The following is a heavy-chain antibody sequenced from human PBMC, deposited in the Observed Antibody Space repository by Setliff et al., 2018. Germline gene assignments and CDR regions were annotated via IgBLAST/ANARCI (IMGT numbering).Heavy chain of an antibody. J-gene: IGHJ4*02. V-gene: IGHV1-69*13. CDR2: IIPFFGNT. CDR3: ATPHCSDGTCRYYFES. Sequence: GASVKVSCKVSGGTFGSSAFTLVRQAPGPGLEYMGGIIPFFGNTNYAQKFQGRLSITADESTNTVYMELSRLRSEDTAMYYCATPHCSDGTCRYYFESWGQGTLVTVSS. CDR1: GGTFGSSA. D-gene: IGHD2-15*01.